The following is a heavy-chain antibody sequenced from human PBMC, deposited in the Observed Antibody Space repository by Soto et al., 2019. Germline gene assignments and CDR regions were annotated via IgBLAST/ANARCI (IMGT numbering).Heavy chain of an antibody. J-gene: IGHJ6*02. V-gene: IGHV1-3*01. CDR2: INAGNGNT. CDR3: ARAEKPPYYYYGMDV. Sequence: ACGESYNIYAIRSPRQDKGQRLEWMGWINAGNGNTKYSQKFQGRVTITRDTSASTAYMELSSLRSEDTAVYYCARAEKPPYYYYGMDVWGQGTTVTVSS. CDR1: GESYNIYA.